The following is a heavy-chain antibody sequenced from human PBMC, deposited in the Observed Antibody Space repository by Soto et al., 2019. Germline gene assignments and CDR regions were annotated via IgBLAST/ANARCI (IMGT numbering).Heavy chain of an antibody. V-gene: IGHV4-34*01. CDR3: ARGHPVADAFDI. Sequence: PSETLSLTCAVYGGSFSGYYWSWIRQPPGKGLEWIGEINHSGSTNYNPSLKSRVTISVDTSKNQFSLKLSSVTAADTAVYYCARGHPVADAFDIWGQGTMVTVSS. CDR1: GGSFSGYY. D-gene: IGHD2-21*01. CDR2: INHSGST. J-gene: IGHJ3*02.